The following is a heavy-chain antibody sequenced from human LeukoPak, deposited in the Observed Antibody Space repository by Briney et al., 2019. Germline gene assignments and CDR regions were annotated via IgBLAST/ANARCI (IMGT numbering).Heavy chain of an antibody. CDR3: ATGSYYYDSSGYRHLDY. D-gene: IGHD3-22*01. Sequence: ASVKVSCKVSGYTLTELSMHWVRQAPGKGLGWMGGFDPEDGETIYAQKFQGRVTMTEDTSTDTAYMELSSLRSEDTAVYYCATGSYYYDSSGYRHLDYWGQGTLVTVSS. V-gene: IGHV1-24*01. CDR1: GYTLTELS. CDR2: FDPEDGET. J-gene: IGHJ4*02.